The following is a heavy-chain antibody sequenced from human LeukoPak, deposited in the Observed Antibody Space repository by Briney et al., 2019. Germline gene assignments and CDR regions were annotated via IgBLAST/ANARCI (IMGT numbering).Heavy chain of an antibody. V-gene: IGHV4-59*01. CDR2: IYYSGST. Sequence: PSETLSLTCTVSGGSISSYYWSWIRQPPGKGLEWIGYIYYSGSTNYNPSLKSRVTISVDTSKNQFSLKLSSVTAAAPAVYYCARAYSARYGSGSYHLDYWGQGTLVTVSS. J-gene: IGHJ4*02. D-gene: IGHD3-10*01. CDR1: GGSISSYY. CDR3: ARAYSARYGSGSYHLDY.